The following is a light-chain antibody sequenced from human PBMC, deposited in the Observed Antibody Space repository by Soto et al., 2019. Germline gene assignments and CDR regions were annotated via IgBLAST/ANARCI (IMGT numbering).Light chain of an antibody. CDR3: QAWDSSSYV. CDR2: QDS. CDR1: KLGDKY. Sequence: SSELTQPPSVSVSPGQTASITCSGDKLGDKYACWYQQKPGQSPVLVIYQDSKRPSGIPERFSGSNSGNTATLTISGTQAMDEAVYYCQAWDSSSYVFGTGTKLTVL. J-gene: IGLJ1*01. V-gene: IGLV3-1*01.